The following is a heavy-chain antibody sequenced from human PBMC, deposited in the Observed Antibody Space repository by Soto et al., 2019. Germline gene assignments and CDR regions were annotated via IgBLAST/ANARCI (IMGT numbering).Heavy chain of an antibody. D-gene: IGHD3-3*01. Sequence: SETLSLTCTVSGGSISSSSYYWGWIRQPPGKGLEWIGSIYYSGSTYYNPSLKSRVTISVDTSKNQFSLKLSSVTAADTAVYYCARRRFLEWFLGWFDPWGQGTLVTVSS. CDR3: ARRRFLEWFLGWFDP. V-gene: IGHV4-39*01. CDR2: IYYSGST. J-gene: IGHJ5*02. CDR1: GGSISSSSYY.